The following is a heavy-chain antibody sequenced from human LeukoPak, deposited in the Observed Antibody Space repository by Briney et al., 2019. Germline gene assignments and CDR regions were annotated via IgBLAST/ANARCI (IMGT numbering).Heavy chain of an antibody. D-gene: IGHD5-24*01. V-gene: IGHV1-69*13. CDR1: GGTFSSYA. J-gene: IGHJ4*02. CDR3: ARVYGDGYNRGYFDY. CDR2: IIPIFGTA. Sequence: SVKVSCKASGGTFSSYAISWVRQAPGQGLEWMGGIIPIFGTANYAQKFQGRVTITADESTSTAYMELSSLRSEDTAVYYCARVYGDGYNRGYFDYWGQGTLVTVPS.